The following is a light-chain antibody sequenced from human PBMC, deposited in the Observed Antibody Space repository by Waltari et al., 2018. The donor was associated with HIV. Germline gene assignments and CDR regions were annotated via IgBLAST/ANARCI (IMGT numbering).Light chain of an antibody. V-gene: IGLV10-54*04. CDR1: TDNIGPQA. Sequence: QAGLTQPPSVSTDLNQAATRTCKGTTDNIGPQAAAWLQQHQGLPPKLLFYRNNDRPPGISDRFSASRSGDTASLTIGGLQPEDDADYYCLAWDTSLSGWVFGGGTHLSV. J-gene: IGLJ3*02. CDR3: LAWDTSLSGWV. CDR2: RNN.